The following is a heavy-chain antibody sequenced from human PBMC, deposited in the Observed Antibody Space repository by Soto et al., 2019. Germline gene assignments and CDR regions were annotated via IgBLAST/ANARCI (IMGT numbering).Heavy chain of an antibody. J-gene: IGHJ5*02. Sequence: QVQLQQWGAGLLKPSETLSLTCAVYGGSFSGYYWSWIRQPPGKGLEWIGEINHSGSTNYNPSLKIRVTISVDTSKNQFSLKLSSVTAADTAVYYCARGGDVWGSYRYRTRFDPWGQGTLVTVSS. CDR2: INHSGST. CDR3: ARGGDVWGSYRYRTRFDP. D-gene: IGHD3-16*02. CDR1: GGSFSGYY. V-gene: IGHV4-34*01.